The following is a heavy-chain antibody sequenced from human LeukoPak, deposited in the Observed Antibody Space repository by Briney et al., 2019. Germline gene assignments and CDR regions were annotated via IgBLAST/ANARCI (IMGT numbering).Heavy chain of an antibody. CDR1: GYTFTSYD. Sequence: ASVKVSCKASGYTFTSYDINWVRQATGQGLEWMGWMNPNSGNTGYAQKFQGRVTMTRNTSISTAYMELSSLRSEDTAVYYCARGYSSSWYWGFTMIVAEYWYFDLWGRGTLVTVSS. V-gene: IGHV1-8*01. CDR3: ARGYSSSWYWGFTMIVAEYWYFDL. CDR2: MNPNSGNT. J-gene: IGHJ2*01. D-gene: IGHD6-13*01.